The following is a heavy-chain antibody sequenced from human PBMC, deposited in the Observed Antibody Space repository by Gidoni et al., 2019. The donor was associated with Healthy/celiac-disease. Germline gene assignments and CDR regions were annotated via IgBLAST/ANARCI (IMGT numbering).Heavy chain of an antibody. J-gene: IGHJ3*02. CDR1: GFTFSSYA. V-gene: IGHV3-23*01. Sequence: EVQLLAFAGGVVPSAGYLIRTCAASGFTFSSYAMGWVRQAPGKGLEWVSAISGSGGSTYYADSVKGRFTISRDNSKNTLYLQMNSLRAEDTAVYYCALGARAGAFDIWGQGTMVTVSS. D-gene: IGHD6-19*01. CDR3: ALGARAGAFDI. CDR2: ISGSGGST.